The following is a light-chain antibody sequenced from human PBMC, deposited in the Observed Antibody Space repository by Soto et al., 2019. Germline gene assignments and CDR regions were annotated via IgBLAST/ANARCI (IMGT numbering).Light chain of an antibody. CDR3: TSYTNINTRACV. CDR1: SSDVGGYDY. Sequence: QSALTQPPSASGSPGQPVTISCTGTSSDVGGYDYVSWYQQYPGKAPKLLIYEVSKRPSGVPDRFSGSKTGNTASLTVSGLQADDEADYYCTSYTNINTRACVFGTGTKLTVL. CDR2: EVS. V-gene: IGLV2-8*01. J-gene: IGLJ1*01.